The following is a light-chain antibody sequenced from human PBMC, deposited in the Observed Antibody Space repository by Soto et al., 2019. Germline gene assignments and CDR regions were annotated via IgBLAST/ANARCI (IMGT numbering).Light chain of an antibody. V-gene: IGKV1-39*01. CDR1: QSISRY. CDR2: AAS. CDR3: QQNYRATPWT. Sequence: DIQMAQSPSSLSASVGDRITITCRASQSISRYLNWYQHKPGKAPKLLINAASSLERGVPSRFSGGGSGTDFPLNISSLQPDDFATYYCQQNYRATPWTFGQGTKVDIK. J-gene: IGKJ1*01.